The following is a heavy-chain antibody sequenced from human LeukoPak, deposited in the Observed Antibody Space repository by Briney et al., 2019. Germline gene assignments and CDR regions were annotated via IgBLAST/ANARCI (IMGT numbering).Heavy chain of an antibody. V-gene: IGHV1-69*04. CDR1: GGTFSSYA. Sequence: SVKVSCKASGGTFSSYAISWVRQAPGQGLEWMGRIIPILGIANYAQKFQGSVTITADKSTSTAYMELSSLRSEDTAVYYCARDCSSTSCHPGYYYYGMDVWGQGTTVTVSS. D-gene: IGHD2-2*01. CDR2: IIPILGIA. J-gene: IGHJ6*02. CDR3: ARDCSSTSCHPGYYYYGMDV.